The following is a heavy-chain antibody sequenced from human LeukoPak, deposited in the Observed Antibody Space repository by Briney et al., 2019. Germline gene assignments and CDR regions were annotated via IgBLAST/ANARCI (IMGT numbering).Heavy chain of an antibody. CDR3: ARVRSAASYYYYMDV. CDR2: INHSGNT. Sequence: SETLSLTCAAYGGSFSGYYWSWIRQPPGKGREWIGEINHSGNTNYNPSLKSRVTISVDTSKNQFSLKLSSVTAADTAVYFCARVRSAASYYYYMDVWGKGTTVTVSS. CDR1: GGSFSGYY. D-gene: IGHD2-2*01. V-gene: IGHV4-34*01. J-gene: IGHJ6*03.